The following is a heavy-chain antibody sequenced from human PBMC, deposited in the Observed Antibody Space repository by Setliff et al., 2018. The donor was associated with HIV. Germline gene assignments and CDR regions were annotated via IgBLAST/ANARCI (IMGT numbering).Heavy chain of an antibody. V-gene: IGHV4-59*12. J-gene: IGHJ4*02. CDR3: ARTRAPYFFDF. D-gene: IGHD1-26*01. Sequence: PSETLSLTCTVSGGSISSYYWTWLRQFPGKGLEWIGFIFYTGSTNYNPSLKSRVTISVDTSKNQFSLQLNSVTAADTAGYFCARTRAPYFFDFWGQGAQVTVSS. CDR2: IFYTGST. CDR1: GGSISSYY.